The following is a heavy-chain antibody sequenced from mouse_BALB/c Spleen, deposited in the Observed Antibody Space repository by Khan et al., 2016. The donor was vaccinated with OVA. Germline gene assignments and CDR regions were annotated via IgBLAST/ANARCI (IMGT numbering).Heavy chain of an antibody. D-gene: IGHD1-1*01. V-gene: IGHV1-20*02. Sequence: IQLVQSGPELVKPGASVKISCKASGYSFTGYFMNWVMQSHGKSLEWIGRINPHIGETFYNQKFKGKATLTVDESSSTAHMELRSLSSEDSAVYYWARKNGCDFDYWGQGTTLTVSS. CDR3: ARKNGCDFDY. CDR1: GYSFTGYF. J-gene: IGHJ2*01. CDR2: INPHIGET.